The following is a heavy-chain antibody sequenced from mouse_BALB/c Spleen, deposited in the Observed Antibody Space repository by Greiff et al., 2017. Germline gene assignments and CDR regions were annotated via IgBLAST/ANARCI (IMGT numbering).Heavy chain of an antibody. CDR1: GFNIKDTY. V-gene: IGHV14-3*02. D-gene: IGHD2-2*01. CDR3: ASLYYGYDGFAY. J-gene: IGHJ3*01. CDR2: IDPANGNT. Sequence: VQLQQSGAELVKPGASVKLSCTASGFNIKDTYMHWVQQRPEQGLEWIGRIDPANGNTKYDPKFQGKATITADTSSNTAYLQLSSLTSEDTAGYDCASLYYGYDGFAYWGQGTLVTVSA.